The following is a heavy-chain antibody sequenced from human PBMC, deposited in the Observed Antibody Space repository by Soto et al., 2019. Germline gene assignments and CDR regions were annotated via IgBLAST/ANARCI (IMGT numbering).Heavy chain of an antibody. CDR2: ISSSSSYI. V-gene: IGHV3-21*01. CDR1: GFTFSSYS. Sequence: GGSLRLSCAASGFTFSSYSMNWVRQAPGKGLEWVSSISSSSSYIYYADSVKGRFAISRDNAKNSLYLQMNSLRAEDTAVYYCARVLTTVTNYFDYWGQGTMVTVYS. D-gene: IGHD4-17*01. J-gene: IGHJ4*02. CDR3: ARVLTTVTNYFDY.